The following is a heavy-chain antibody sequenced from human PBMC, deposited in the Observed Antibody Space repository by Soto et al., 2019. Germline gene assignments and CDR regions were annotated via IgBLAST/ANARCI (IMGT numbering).Heavy chain of an antibody. J-gene: IGHJ6*02. CDR1: GFTFSNYW. CDR2: INSDGSST. D-gene: IGHD3-10*01. V-gene: IGHV3-74*01. Sequence: EVQVVESGGGLVQPGGSLRLSCAASGFTFSNYWMQWVRQAPGKGLVWVSRINSDGSSTSYADSVKGRFTISRDNAKNTLYLKMNSLRAEDTAVYYCARAVRSGSYPYYYYGMDVWGQGTTVTVS. CDR3: ARAVRSGSYPYYYYGMDV.